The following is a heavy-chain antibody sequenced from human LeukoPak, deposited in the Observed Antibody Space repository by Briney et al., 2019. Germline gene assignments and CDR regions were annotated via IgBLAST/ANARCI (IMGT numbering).Heavy chain of an antibody. V-gene: IGHV4-59*01. CDR1: GGSISSYF. Sequence: SSETLSLTCTVSGGSISSYFWSWIRQPPGKGLEWIGYIYDSGSTNYNPSLKSRVTISVDTSKNQFSLKLSSVTAADTAVYYCARTYYDILTGYYIWYFDYWGQGTLVTVSS. CDR2: IYDSGST. J-gene: IGHJ4*02. CDR3: ARTYYDILTGYYIWYFDY. D-gene: IGHD3-9*01.